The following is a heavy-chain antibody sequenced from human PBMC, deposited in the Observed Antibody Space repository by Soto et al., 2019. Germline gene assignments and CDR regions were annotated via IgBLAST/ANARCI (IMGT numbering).Heavy chain of an antibody. J-gene: IGHJ4*02. D-gene: IGHD2-21*02. CDR2: IYYSGST. CDR1: GGSISSGGYY. Sequence: SETLSLTCTVSGGSISSGGYYWSWIRQHPGKGLEWIGYIYYSGSTYYNPSLKSRVTISVDTSKNQFSLKLSSVTAADTAVYYCARELVTGHYFDYWGQGTLVTVSS. V-gene: IGHV4-31*03. CDR3: ARELVTGHYFDY.